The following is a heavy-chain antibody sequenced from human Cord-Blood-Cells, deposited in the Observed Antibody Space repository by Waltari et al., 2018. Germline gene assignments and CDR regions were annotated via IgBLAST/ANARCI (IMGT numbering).Heavy chain of an antibody. CDR2: INHSGST. Sequence: QVQLQQWGAGLLTPSETLSLTCAVYGGSFSGYYWRWSRQPPGKGLEWIGEINHSGSTNYNPSLKSRVTISVDTSKNQFSLKLSSVTAADTAVYYCARGLWGRDWYFDLWGRGTLVTVSS. CDR3: ARGLWGRDWYFDL. D-gene: IGHD3-16*01. CDR1: GGSFSGYY. V-gene: IGHV4-34*01. J-gene: IGHJ2*01.